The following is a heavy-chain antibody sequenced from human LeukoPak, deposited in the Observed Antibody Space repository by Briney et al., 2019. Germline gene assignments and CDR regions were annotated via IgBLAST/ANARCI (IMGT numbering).Heavy chain of an antibody. CDR2: ISGSGFDT. J-gene: IGHJ6*04. CDR1: GFTFTTYG. D-gene: IGHD3-10*02. CDR3: PELGITMIGGV. Sequence: PGGSLRLSSADSGFTFTTYGMSWVRQAPGKGLEWVSGISGSGFDTYYADSVKGRFTISRDNSKNTLYLQMNSLRAEDTAVYYCPELGITMIGGVWGKGTTVTISS. V-gene: IGHV3-23*01.